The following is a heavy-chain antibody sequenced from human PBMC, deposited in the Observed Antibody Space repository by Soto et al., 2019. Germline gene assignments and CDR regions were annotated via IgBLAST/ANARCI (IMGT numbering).Heavy chain of an antibody. Sequence: GGSLRLSCAASGFTFSSYAMSWVRQAPGKGLEWVSAISGSGGSTYYADSVKGRFTISRDNSKNTLYLQMNSLRAEDTAVYYCAKDRPYVTILESWFDPWGQGTLVTVSS. CDR2: ISGSGGST. V-gene: IGHV3-23*01. CDR3: AKDRPYVTILESWFDP. CDR1: GFTFSSYA. J-gene: IGHJ5*02. D-gene: IGHD3-3*01.